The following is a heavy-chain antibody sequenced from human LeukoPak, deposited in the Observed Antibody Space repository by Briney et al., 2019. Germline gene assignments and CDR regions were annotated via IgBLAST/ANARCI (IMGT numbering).Heavy chain of an antibody. CDR2: INPSGGST. D-gene: IGHD3-22*01. CDR3: ARVRGYDSSGYQYYFDY. CDR1: GYTFTSYY. J-gene: IGHJ4*02. V-gene: IGHV1-46*01. Sequence: GASVKVSCKASGYTFTSYYMHWVRQAPGQGLEWMGIINPSGGSTSYAQKFQGRVTMTRDTSTSTVYMELSSLRSEDTAVYYCARVRGYDSSGYQYYFDYWGQGTLVTVSS.